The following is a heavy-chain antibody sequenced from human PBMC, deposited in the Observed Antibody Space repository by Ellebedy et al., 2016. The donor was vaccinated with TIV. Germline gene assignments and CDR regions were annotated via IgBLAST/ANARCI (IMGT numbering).Heavy chain of an antibody. Sequence: SETLSLTCAVYGGSFSGYYWSWIRQPPGKGLEWIGEINHNGKTNYNPSLKSRVTVSVDTSKNQFSLKLSSVTAADTAVYYCARGLTYCGGDCSGYFQHWGQGTLVTVSS. J-gene: IGHJ1*01. CDR1: GGSFSGYY. CDR2: INHNGKT. CDR3: ARGLTYCGGDCSGYFQH. D-gene: IGHD2-21*02. V-gene: IGHV4-34*01.